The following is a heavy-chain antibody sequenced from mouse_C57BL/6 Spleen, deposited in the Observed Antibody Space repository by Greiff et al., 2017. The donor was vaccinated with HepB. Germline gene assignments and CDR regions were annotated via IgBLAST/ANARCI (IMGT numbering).Heavy chain of an antibody. CDR3: ARGNWAFNYAMDY. J-gene: IGHJ4*01. D-gene: IGHD4-1*01. CDR2: ISSGSSTI. V-gene: IGHV5-17*01. CDR1: GFTFSDYG. Sequence: EVMLVESGGGLVKPGGSLKLSCAASGFTFSDYGMHWVRQAPEKGLEWVAYISSGSSTIYYADTVKGRFTISRDNAKNTLFLQMTSLRSEDTAMYYCARGNWAFNYAMDYWGQGTSVTVSS.